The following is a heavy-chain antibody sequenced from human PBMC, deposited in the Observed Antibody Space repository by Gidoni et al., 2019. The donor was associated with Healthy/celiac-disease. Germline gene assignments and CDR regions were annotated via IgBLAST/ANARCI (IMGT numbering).Heavy chain of an antibody. V-gene: IGHV5-51*01. J-gene: IGHJ6*03. CDR1: GYSFTSYW. Sequence: EVQLVQSGAEVKKPGESLKISCKGSGYSFTSYWIGWVRQMPGKGLEWMGIIYPGDSDTRYSPSFQGQVTISADKSISTAYLQWSSLKASDTAMHYCARLGSYGDYGYYYYYMDVWGKGTTVTVSS. CDR3: ARLGSYGDYGYYYYYMDV. CDR2: IYPGDSDT. D-gene: IGHD4-17*01.